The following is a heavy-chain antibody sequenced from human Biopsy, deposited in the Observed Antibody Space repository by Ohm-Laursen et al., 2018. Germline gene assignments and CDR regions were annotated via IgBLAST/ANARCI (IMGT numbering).Heavy chain of an antibody. CDR3: ARGGGGNSRDWYFDL. Sequence: SLRLSCAASGFTFSSYYMHWVRHAPGKGLVWVSRFNSDGSSTSYADSVKGRFTISRDNANNTLHLQMNSLRAEDTAVYYCARGGGGNSRDWYFDLWGRGTLVTVSS. CDR2: FNSDGSST. D-gene: IGHD1-7*01. V-gene: IGHV3-74*01. CDR1: GFTFSSYY. J-gene: IGHJ2*01.